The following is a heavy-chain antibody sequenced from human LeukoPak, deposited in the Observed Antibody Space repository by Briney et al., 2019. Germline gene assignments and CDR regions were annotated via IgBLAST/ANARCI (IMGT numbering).Heavy chain of an antibody. CDR2: MNTDGSSI. CDR3: ARGGEGYDGPGFN. J-gene: IGHJ4*02. D-gene: IGHD2-15*01. V-gene: IGHV3-74*01. Sequence: GGSLRLSCAASGFTFSSHWMHWVRQAPGKGLVWVSRMNTDGSSINYADSVKGRFTISRDNAKNTLYLQMNSLRAEDTAVYYCARGGEGYDGPGFNWGQGTLVTVSS. CDR1: GFTFSSHW.